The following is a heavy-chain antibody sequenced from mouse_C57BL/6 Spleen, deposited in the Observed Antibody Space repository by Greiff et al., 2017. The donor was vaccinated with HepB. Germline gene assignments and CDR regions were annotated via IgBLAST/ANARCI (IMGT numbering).Heavy chain of an antibody. CDR1: GFTFSNYW. V-gene: IGHV6-3*01. CDR3: TVSGYYGSSYVKYYFDY. J-gene: IGHJ2*01. Sequence: EVKLEESGGGLVQPGGSMKLSCVASGFTFSNYWMNWVRQSPEKGLEWVAQIRLKSDNYATHYAESVKGRFTISRDDSKSSVYLQMNNLRAEDTGIYYCTVSGYYGSSYVKYYFDYWGQGTTLTVSS. CDR2: IRLKSDNYAT. D-gene: IGHD1-1*01.